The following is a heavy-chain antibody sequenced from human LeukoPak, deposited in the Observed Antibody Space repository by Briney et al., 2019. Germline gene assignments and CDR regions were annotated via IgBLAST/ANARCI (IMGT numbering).Heavy chain of an antibody. V-gene: IGHV4-39*07. CDR2: IYYSGST. CDR1: YIAISSDTYY. Sequence: SETLSLTCTVSYIAISSDTYYWGWIRQPPGKGLEWIGTIYYSGSTYYNPSLKSRVTISVDTSKNQFSLKLTSVTVADTAVYYCARETSQKGAHYMDVWGKGTTVTISS. D-gene: IGHD3-16*01. J-gene: IGHJ6*03. CDR3: ARETSQKGAHYMDV.